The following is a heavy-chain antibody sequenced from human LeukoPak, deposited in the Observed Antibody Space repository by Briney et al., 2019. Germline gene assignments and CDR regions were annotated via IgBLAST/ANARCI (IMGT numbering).Heavy chain of an antibody. D-gene: IGHD2-15*01. J-gene: IGHJ4*02. Sequence: GGSLRLSCAASGFTFSSYAVSWVRQAPGTGLEWLSYISTTGSAILYADSVKGRFTISRDNAKNSLYLQMNSLRAEDTAVYYCAREAVAPDYWGQGTPVTVSS. CDR3: AREAVAPDY. CDR1: GFTFSSYA. V-gene: IGHV3-48*04. CDR2: ISTTGSAI.